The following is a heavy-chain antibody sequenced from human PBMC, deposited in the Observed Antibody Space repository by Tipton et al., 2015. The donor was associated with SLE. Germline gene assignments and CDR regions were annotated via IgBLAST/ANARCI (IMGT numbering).Heavy chain of an antibody. CDR2: IWYDGSNK. D-gene: IGHD2-15*01. CDR1: GFTFSSYA. CDR3: ARDLGSFYGMDV. J-gene: IGHJ6*02. Sequence: SGFTFSSYAMHWVRQAPGKGLEWVAVIWYDGSNKYYADSVKGRFTISRDDSKNTLYLQMNSLRAEDTAVYYCARDLGSFYGMDVWGQGTTVTVSS. V-gene: IGHV3-33*01.